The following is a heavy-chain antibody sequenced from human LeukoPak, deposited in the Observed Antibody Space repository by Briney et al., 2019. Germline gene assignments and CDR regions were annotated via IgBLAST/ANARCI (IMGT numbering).Heavy chain of an antibody. D-gene: IGHD1-26*01. CDR1: GFTFSSYA. Sequence: GGSLRLSCAASGFTFSSYAMHWVRQAPGKGLEYVSAISSNGGSTYYANSVKGRFTISRDNSKNTLYLQMGSLRSDDTAVYYCAGTGDSGSYYGAFDIWGQGTMVTVSS. CDR3: AGTGDSGSYYGAFDI. J-gene: IGHJ3*02. CDR2: ISSNGGST. V-gene: IGHV3-64*01.